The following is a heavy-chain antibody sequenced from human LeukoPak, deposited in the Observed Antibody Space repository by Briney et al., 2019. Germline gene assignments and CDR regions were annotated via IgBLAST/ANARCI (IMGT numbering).Heavy chain of an antibody. D-gene: IGHD3-10*01. V-gene: IGHV3-48*01. CDR1: GFTFSGYN. CDR2: ISTGSSTM. CDR3: ARGGD. Sequence: GGSLRLSCAASGFTFSGYNMNWVRQAPGKGLEWVSYISTGSSTMYYADSVKGRFTISRDDAKQLVYLHMNSLRVEDTAVYYCARGGDWGQGTLVTVSS. J-gene: IGHJ4*02.